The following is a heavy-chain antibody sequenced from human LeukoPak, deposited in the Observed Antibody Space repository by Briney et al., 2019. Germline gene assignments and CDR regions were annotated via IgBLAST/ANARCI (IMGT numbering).Heavy chain of an antibody. J-gene: IGHJ2*01. CDR2: IKQDGSEK. D-gene: IGHD3-16*02. CDR3: AKARLSPYWYFDL. V-gene: IGHV3-7*03. Sequence: GGSLRLSCAASGFTFSSYWMSWVRQAPGKGLEWVANIKQDGSEKYYVDSVKGRFTISRDNAKNSLYLQMNSLRTEDTALYYCAKARLSPYWYFDLWGRGTLVTVSS. CDR1: GFTFSSYW.